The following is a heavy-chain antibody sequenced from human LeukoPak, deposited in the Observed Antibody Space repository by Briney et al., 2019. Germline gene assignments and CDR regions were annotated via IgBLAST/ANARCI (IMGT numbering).Heavy chain of an antibody. D-gene: IGHD6-19*01. CDR3: VRGSPTSGWFWYIEH. Sequence: GKSLRLSCEASGFSFGSYAMHWVRQAPGKGLEWVAVISSDGSNRYYADSVEGRFVISRDDSKNTLYMHLNSLRSEDTALYYCVRGSPTSGWFWYIEHWGQGILVSVSS. CDR2: ISSDGSNR. CDR1: GFSFGSYA. J-gene: IGHJ4*02. V-gene: IGHV3-30*09.